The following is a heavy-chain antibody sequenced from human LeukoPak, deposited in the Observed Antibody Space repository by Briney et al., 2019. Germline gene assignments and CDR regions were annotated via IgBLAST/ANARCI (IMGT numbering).Heavy chain of an antibody. D-gene: IGHD2-2*01. V-gene: IGHV4-61*01. CDR3: ARLSCSSTSCYLMGAFDI. CDR1: GVSLRCGIDY. Sequence: SEPLSLTRTVSGVSLRCGIDYWRSIRQPPGKGLVWLAYIYYSVSTNYNPSLKSRVTISVDTSKNQFSLKLSSVTAADTAVYYCARLSCSSTSCYLMGAFDIWGQGTMVTVSS. CDR2: IYYSVST. J-gene: IGHJ3*02.